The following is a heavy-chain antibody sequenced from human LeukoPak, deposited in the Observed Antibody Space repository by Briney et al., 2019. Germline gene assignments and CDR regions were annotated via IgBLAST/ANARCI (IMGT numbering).Heavy chain of an antibody. CDR1: GFTSSGSA. J-gene: IGHJ4*02. V-gene: IGHV3-73*01. CDR2: IRSKPNSYAT. Sequence: HPGGSLRLSCAASGFTSSGSAMHWVRQASGKGLEWVGRIRSKPNSYATAYAASVKGRFTISRDDSKNTAFLQMKSLKTEDTAVYYCTRHDNYYDISGPSHWGQGTLVTVSS. D-gene: IGHD3-22*01. CDR3: TRHDNYYDISGPSH.